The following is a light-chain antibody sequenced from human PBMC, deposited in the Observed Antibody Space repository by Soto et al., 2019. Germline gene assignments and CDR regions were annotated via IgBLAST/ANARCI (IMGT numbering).Light chain of an antibody. V-gene: IGKV3-20*01. Sequence: EIVLTQSPGTLSLSPGERATLSCRASQSVSSSYLAWYQQKPGQAPRLLIYGASSRATGIPDRFSGSGSGTDFTITISRLEPDDVAVYYCQQDGSSPRTFGQGTKVEIK. CDR1: QSVSSSY. J-gene: IGKJ1*01. CDR3: QQDGSSPRT. CDR2: GAS.